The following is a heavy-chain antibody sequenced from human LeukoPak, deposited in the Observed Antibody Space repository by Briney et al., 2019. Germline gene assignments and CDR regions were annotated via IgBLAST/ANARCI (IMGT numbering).Heavy chain of an antibody. V-gene: IGHV3-9*01. D-gene: IGHD3-22*01. CDR3: AKGSDSGYNFFDY. J-gene: IGHJ4*02. CDR2: ITWNSGSI. Sequence: ITWNSGSIGYADSVKGRFTISRDNAQNSLYLQMNSLRPEDTAFYHCAKGSDSGYNFFDYWGQGTLVTVSS.